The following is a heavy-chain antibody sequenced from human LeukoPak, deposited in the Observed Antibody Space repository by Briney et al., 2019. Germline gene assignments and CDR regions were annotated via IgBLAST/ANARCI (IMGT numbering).Heavy chain of an antibody. CDR2: ISSSSSYI. D-gene: IGHD3-10*01. CDR3: ARAEVPPVRGVNWFDP. J-gene: IGHJ5*02. V-gene: IGHV3-21*01. Sequence: PGGSLRLSCAASGFTFSSYSMNWVRQAPGKGLEWVSSISSSSSYIYYADSVKGRFTISRDNAKNSLYLQMNSLRAEDTAVYYCARAEVPPVRGVNWFDPWGQGTLVTVSS. CDR1: GFTFSSYS.